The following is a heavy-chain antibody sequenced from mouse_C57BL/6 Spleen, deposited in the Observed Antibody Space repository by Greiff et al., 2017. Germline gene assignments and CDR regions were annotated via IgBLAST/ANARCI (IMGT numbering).Heavy chain of an antibody. D-gene: IGHD2-5*01. Sequence: QVQLKESGAELAKPGASVKLSCTASGYTFTSYWMHWVHQRPGQGLEWIGYINPSSGYTTYNQKFKDKATLTADKCCSTAYRQLSSVTYEDSAVYYWASPASNGGFDYWGQGTTLTVSS. V-gene: IGHV1-7*01. J-gene: IGHJ2*01. CDR2: INPSSGYT. CDR1: GYTFTSYW. CDR3: ASPASNGGFDY.